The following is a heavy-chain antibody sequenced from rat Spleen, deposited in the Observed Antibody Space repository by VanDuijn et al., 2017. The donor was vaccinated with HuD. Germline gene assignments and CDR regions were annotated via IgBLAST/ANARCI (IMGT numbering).Heavy chain of an antibody. Sequence: QVQLKESGPGLVQPSETLSLTCTVSGFSLTSYNVHWVRQPPGKGLEWMGVMWSGGSTDYNSALKSRLSISRDTSKNQVFLKMNSLQSEDTTTYYCARDRTGSYFDYWGQGVMVTVSS. V-gene: IGHV2-45*01. D-gene: IGHD5-1*01. J-gene: IGHJ2*01. CDR1: GFSLTSYN. CDR3: ARDRTGSYFDY. CDR2: MWSGGST.